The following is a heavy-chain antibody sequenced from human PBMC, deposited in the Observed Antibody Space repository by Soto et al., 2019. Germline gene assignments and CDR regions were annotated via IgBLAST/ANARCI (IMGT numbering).Heavy chain of an antibody. CDR1: GYTFTSYA. Sequence: ASVKVSCKASGYTFTSYAMHWVRQAPGQRLEWMGWINAGNGNTKYSQKFQGRVTITRDTSASTAYMELSSLRSEDTAVYYCARVVVLVPAAIRTDYYGMDVWGQGTTVTV. CDR2: INAGNGNT. CDR3: ARVVVLVPAAIRTDYYGMDV. V-gene: IGHV1-3*01. J-gene: IGHJ6*02. D-gene: IGHD2-2*01.